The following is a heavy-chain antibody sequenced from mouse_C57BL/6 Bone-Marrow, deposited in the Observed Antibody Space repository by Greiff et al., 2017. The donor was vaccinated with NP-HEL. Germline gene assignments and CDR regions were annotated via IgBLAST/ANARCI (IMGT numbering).Heavy chain of an antibody. Sequence: EVQLQQSGAELVRPGATVKLSCTASGFNIKDDYMHWVKQRPEQGLEWIGWIDPENGDTEYASKFQGKATITADTSSNTAYLQLSSLTSEDTAVYYCTTLGDCDYWGQGTTLTVSS. D-gene: IGHD4-1*01. J-gene: IGHJ2*01. V-gene: IGHV14-4*01. CDR3: TTLGDCDY. CDR1: GFNIKDDY. CDR2: IDPENGDT.